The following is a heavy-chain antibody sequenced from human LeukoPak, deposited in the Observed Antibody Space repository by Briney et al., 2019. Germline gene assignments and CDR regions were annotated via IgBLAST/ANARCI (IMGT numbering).Heavy chain of an antibody. J-gene: IGHJ4*02. CDR2: INWNGGST. CDR3: ARGLSYYDSRGYGGRFDY. V-gene: IGHV3-20*04. Sequence: GGSLRLSCAASGFTFDDYGMSWVRQAPGKGLEWVYGINWNGGSTGYADSVKGRFTISRDNAKNSLYLQMNSLRAEDTALYYCARGLSYYDSRGYGGRFDYWGQGTLVTVSS. CDR1: GFTFDDYG. D-gene: IGHD3-22*01.